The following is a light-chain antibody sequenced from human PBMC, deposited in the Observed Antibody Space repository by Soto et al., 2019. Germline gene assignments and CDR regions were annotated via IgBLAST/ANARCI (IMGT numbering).Light chain of an antibody. J-gene: IGKJ1*01. CDR2: GAS. V-gene: IGKV1-6*01. CDR1: QDIRNY. Sequence: QMTQSPSSLSASVGDRVTITCRASQDIRNYLSWYQHKPGKAPKLLIYGASSLQSGVPSRFAGSGSGTDFTLTISGLQPEDSASYFCLQDHNYFWTFGQGTKVEVK. CDR3: LQDHNYFWT.